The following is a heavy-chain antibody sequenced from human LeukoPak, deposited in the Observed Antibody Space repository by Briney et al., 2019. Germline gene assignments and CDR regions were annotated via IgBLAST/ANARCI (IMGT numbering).Heavy chain of an antibody. V-gene: IGHV3-43*02. D-gene: IGHD6-19*01. Sequence: GGSLRLSCAASGFTFDDYAMHWIRQAPGKGLEWVSLISGDGGSTYYADSVKGRFTISRDNSKNSLYLQMNSLRTEDTALYYCAKEEAVAGTEYFQHWGQGTLVTVSS. CDR3: AKEEAVAGTEYFQH. J-gene: IGHJ1*01. CDR2: ISGDGGST. CDR1: GFTFDDYA.